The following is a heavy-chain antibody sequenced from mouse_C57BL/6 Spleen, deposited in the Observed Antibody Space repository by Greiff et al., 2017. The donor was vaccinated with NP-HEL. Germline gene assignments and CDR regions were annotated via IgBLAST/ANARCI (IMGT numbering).Heavy chain of an antibody. V-gene: IGHV1-62-2*01. CDR1: GYTFTEYT. J-gene: IGHJ1*03. CDR3: ARHEDEYYDYENWYFDV. D-gene: IGHD2-4*01. Sequence: QVQLQQSGAELVKPGASVKLSCKASGYTFTEYTIHWVKQRSGQGLEWIGWFYPGSGSIKYNEKFKDKATLTADKSSSTVYMELSRLTSEDSAVYFCARHEDEYYDYENWYFDVWGTGTTVTVPS. CDR2: FYPGSGSI.